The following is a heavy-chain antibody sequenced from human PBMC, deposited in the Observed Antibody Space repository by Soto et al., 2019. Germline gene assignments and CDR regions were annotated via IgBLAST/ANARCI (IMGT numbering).Heavy chain of an antibody. J-gene: IGHJ6*02. CDR1: GYTFTSYG. CDR3: ARNYDFCSGTMDV. V-gene: IGHV1-18*04. D-gene: IGHD3-3*01. Sequence: SVKVSCKASGYTFTSYGISWVRQAPGQGLEWMGWISAYNGNTNYAQKLQGRVTMTTDTYTSTAYMELRSLRYDDTAVYYCARNYDFCSGTMDVWGQGNTVTVSS. CDR2: ISAYNGNT.